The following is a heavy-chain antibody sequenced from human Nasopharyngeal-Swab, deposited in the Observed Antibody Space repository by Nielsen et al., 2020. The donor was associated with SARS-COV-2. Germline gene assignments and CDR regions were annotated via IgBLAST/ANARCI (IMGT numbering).Heavy chain of an antibody. CDR2: VNSDGSTK. D-gene: IGHD2-15*01. CDR3: GRAGYYRIDY. CDR1: GFTFSSYW. J-gene: IGHJ4*02. V-gene: IGHV3-74*01. Sequence: GGSLRLSCSASGFTFSSYWMQWVRQAPGKGLKGVARVNSDGSTKNHADSLQGRISISRDNVKNEVYLQVSGLRGEDTAVYYCGRAGYYRIDYWGQGTLVTVSS.